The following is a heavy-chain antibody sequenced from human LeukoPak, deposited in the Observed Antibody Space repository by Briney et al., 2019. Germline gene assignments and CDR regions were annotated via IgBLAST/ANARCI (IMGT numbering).Heavy chain of an antibody. Sequence: SETLSLTCTVSGVSINNYHWSWIRQPPGKGLEWIGYIYYSGSTNYNPSLKSRVTISVDTSKNQFSLKLSSVTAADTAVYYCARVYYSSSYDYWYFDLWGRGTLVTVSS. CDR3: ARVYYSSSYDYWYFDL. D-gene: IGHD6-13*01. CDR1: GVSINNYH. V-gene: IGHV4-59*01. J-gene: IGHJ2*01. CDR2: IYYSGST.